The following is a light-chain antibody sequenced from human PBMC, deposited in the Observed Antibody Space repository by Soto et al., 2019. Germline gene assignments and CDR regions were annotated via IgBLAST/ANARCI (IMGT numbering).Light chain of an antibody. CDR3: QHFGSSPGFA. CDR2: GAS. CDR1: QSINSRY. V-gene: IGKV3-20*01. Sequence: EIVLTQSPGTLSLSPGERATLSCRASQSINSRYLAWYQQKPGQAPRLLIYGASSSATGIPDRFSGSGSVTDFTLTISRLEPDDVAVYYCQHFGSSPGFAFGPGTKVDIK. J-gene: IGKJ3*01.